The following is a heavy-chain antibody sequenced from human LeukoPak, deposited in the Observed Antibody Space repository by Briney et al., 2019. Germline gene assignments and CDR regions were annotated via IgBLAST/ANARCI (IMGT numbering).Heavy chain of an antibody. CDR3: ARRLMDTAMAYYYYYALDV. D-gene: IGHD5-18*01. V-gene: IGHV3-7*01. CDR2: IKQDGSEK. Sequence: PGGSLRLSCAASGFTFSDYWMSWVRQAPGKGLEWVANIKQDGSEKYYVESVEGRFSISRDNAKNSLFLQMNSLRADDTAMYYCARRLMDTAMAYYYYYALDVWGQGTMVTVSS. CDR1: GFTFSDYW. J-gene: IGHJ6*02.